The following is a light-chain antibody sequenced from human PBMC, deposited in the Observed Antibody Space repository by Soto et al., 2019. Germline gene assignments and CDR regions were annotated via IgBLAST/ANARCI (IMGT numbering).Light chain of an antibody. CDR2: AAS. CDR3: QQSYSTPPVT. V-gene: IGKV1-39*01. CDR1: QSISSY. J-gene: IGKJ4*01. Sequence: DIQMTQSPSSLSASVGDRVTITCRASQSISSYLNWYQQKPGKAPKLLIYAASSLQSGVPSRFSGSGSGTDFTLTISSPQPEDFATYYCQQSYSTPPVTFGGGTKVEIK.